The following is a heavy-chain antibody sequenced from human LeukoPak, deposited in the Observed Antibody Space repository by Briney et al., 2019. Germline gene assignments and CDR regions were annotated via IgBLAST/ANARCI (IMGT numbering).Heavy chain of an antibody. CDR1: GSSISSPNYC. J-gene: IGHJ5*02. V-gene: IGHV4-39*01. CDR3: VSAKFLVRGVSWFDP. D-gene: IGHD3-10*01. CDR2: IYYTGST. Sequence: SETLSLTCTVSGSSISSPNYCWGWVRQPPGKGLEWIGCIYYTGSTYYSPSLKSRVTISVDTSKNQFSLLLTSVTAADTAVYYCVSAKFLVRGVSWFDPWGQGTLVTVSS.